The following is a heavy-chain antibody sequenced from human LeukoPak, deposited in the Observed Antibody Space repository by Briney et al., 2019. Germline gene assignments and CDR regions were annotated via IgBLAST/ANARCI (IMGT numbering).Heavy chain of an antibody. Sequence: GGSLRLSCATSGFDFSSYAMYWVRRAPGKGLEWVAVISNDRSDQYYTDSVKGRFTISRDNSKDTLFPRVDSLRAGDTAVYYCAHSSSSAGFDYWGQGTLVSVSS. J-gene: IGHJ4*02. D-gene: IGHD6-6*01. CDR2: ISNDRSDQ. CDR3: AHSSSSAGFDY. CDR1: GFDFSSYA. V-gene: IGHV3-30*04.